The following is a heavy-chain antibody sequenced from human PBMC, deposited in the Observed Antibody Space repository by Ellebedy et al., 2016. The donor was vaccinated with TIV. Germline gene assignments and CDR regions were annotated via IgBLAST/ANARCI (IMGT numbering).Heavy chain of an antibody. V-gene: IGHV1-24*01. CDR1: GYTLTELS. J-gene: IGHJ6*03. D-gene: IGHD6-6*01. CDR3: ATATLEYSSSSVLYYMDV. Sequence: ASVKVSCXVSGYTLTELSMHWVRQAPGKGLEWMGGFDPEDGETIYAQKFQGRVTMTEDTSTDTAYMELSSLRSEDTAVYYCATATLEYSSSSVLYYMDVWGKGTTVTVSS. CDR2: FDPEDGET.